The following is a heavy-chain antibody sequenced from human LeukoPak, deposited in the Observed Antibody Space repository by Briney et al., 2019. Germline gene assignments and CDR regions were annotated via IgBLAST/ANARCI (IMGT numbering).Heavy chain of an antibody. V-gene: IGHV3-53*01. CDR2: FHTGGET. J-gene: IGHJ4*02. CDR3: ARGFAPAYNFGVFDY. D-gene: IGHD5-24*01. CDR1: GFTVSKNY. Sequence: SGGSLRLSCAASGFTVSKNYMIWVGQAAGKGVEWVSLFHTGGETEYADSVKGRFTMSRDTSQNTVSLHMNSLRAEDTAVYYCARGFAPAYNFGVFDYWGQGTLVTVSS.